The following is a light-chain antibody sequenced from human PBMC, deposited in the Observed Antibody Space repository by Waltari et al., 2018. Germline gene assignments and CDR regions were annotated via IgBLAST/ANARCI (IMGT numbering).Light chain of an antibody. CDR3: LLSYSGARV. Sequence: QAVVTQEPSLTVSPGGTVTLTCGSSTGAVTSGHYPYWFQQKPGQAARTLIYDTTNKHSRTPARFSGSRPGGKSALTLSGAQPEDEAEYYCLLSYSGARVFGGGTKLTVL. J-gene: IGLJ3*02. V-gene: IGLV7-46*01. CDR1: TGAVTSGHY. CDR2: DTT.